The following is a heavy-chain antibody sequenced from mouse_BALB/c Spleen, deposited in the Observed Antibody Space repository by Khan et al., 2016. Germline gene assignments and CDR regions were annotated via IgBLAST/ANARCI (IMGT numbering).Heavy chain of an antibody. CDR2: ILPGSGST. J-gene: IGHJ2*01. CDR3: ARTDRRGYFDD. CDR1: GYTFSSYW. V-gene: IGHV1-9*01. Sequence: QVQLQQSGAELMKPGASVKISCKATGYTFSSYWIEWVKQRPGHGLEWIGEILPGSGSTNYNEKFRGKATFTADPSSHTAYMQLSSLTAEDSAVHYCARTDRRGYFDDWGQGTTLTVSS.